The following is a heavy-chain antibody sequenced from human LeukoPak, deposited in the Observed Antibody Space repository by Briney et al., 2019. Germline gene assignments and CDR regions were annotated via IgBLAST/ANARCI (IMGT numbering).Heavy chain of an antibody. CDR1: GGSISSSNSNW. CDR3: ARDLHGGNSFTSDWYFDL. J-gene: IGHJ2*01. CDR2: IYHSNST. D-gene: IGHD4-23*01. Sequence: SETLSLTCAVSGGSISSSNSNWWSWVRQPPGKGLGWIGEIYHSNSTNYNPSLNNRVTISVDKSKNQFSLKLSSVTAADTAVYYCARDLHGGNSFTSDWYFDLWGRGTLVTVSS. V-gene: IGHV4-4*02.